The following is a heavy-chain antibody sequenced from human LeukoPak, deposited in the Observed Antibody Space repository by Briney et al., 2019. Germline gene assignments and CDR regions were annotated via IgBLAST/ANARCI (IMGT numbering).Heavy chain of an antibody. Sequence: PGGSLRLSCAASGFTFSNYWMSWVRQAPGKGLEWVANIKQDGSEKYYVDSVKGRFTISRDNAKNSLYLQMNSLRAKDTAVYYCARFADYYYMDVWGKGTTVTVSS. V-gene: IGHV3-7*01. CDR2: IKQDGSEK. CDR3: ARFADYYYMDV. CDR1: GFTFSNYW. J-gene: IGHJ6*03.